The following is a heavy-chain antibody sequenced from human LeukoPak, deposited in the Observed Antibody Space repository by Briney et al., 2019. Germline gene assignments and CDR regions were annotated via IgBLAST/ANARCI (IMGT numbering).Heavy chain of an antibody. CDR2: ISAYNGNT. Sequence: ASVKVSCKASGYTFTGYYMHWVRQAPGQGLEWMGWISAYNGNTNYAQKLQGRVTMTTDTSTSTAYMELRSLRSDDTAVYYCARGVRRGYSYGLPLFDYWGQGTLVTVSS. D-gene: IGHD5-18*01. V-gene: IGHV1-18*04. CDR1: GYTFTGYY. CDR3: ARGVRRGYSYGLPLFDY. J-gene: IGHJ4*02.